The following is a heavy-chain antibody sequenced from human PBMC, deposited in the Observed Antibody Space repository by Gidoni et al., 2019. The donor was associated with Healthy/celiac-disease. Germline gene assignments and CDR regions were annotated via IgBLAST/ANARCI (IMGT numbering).Heavy chain of an antibody. CDR1: GFTFSDYY. V-gene: IGHV3-11*01. J-gene: IGHJ4*02. D-gene: IGHD3-10*01. Sequence: QVQLVESGGGLVKPGGSLRLSCAASGFTFSDYYMSWIRQAPGKGLEWVSYICSSCSTIYYADSVKCLCTISRDNAKNSLYLQMNSLRAEDTAVYYCARESSTLWFREGIDYWGQGTLVTVSS. CDR3: ARESSTLWFREGIDY. CDR2: ICSSCSTI.